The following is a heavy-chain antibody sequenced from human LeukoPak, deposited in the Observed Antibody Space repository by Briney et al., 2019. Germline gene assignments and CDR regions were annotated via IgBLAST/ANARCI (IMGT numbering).Heavy chain of an antibody. CDR3: ARGGNYFDY. J-gene: IGHJ4*02. Sequence: SETLSLTCTGSGGSISSYYWSWIRQPPGQGLEWIGYIYYSGSTNYNPSLKSRATLSVDTSKNPLSMKLSSVTAPDTAVYYCARGGNYFDYWGQGTLVTVSS. CDR1: GGSISSYY. CDR2: IYYSGST. V-gene: IGHV4-59*01.